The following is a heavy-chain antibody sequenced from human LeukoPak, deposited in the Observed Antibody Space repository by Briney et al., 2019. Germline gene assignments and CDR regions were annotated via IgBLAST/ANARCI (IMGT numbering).Heavy chain of an antibody. Sequence: GGSLRLSCAASGFTFSSYEMNWVRQAPGKGLEWVSYISSSGSTIYYADSVKGRFTISRDNAKNSLYLQMNSLRAEDTAVYYCARVRHYYDSSGYYFDYWGQGTLVTVSS. CDR3: ARVRHYYDSSGYYFDY. D-gene: IGHD3-22*01. V-gene: IGHV3-48*03. CDR1: GFTFSSYE. J-gene: IGHJ4*02. CDR2: ISSSGSTI.